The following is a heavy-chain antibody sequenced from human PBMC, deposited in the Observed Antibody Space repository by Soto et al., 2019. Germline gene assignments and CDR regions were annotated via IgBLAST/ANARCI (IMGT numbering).Heavy chain of an antibody. Sequence: EVQLLESGGGLVQPGGSLRLSCAASGFTFSSYAMRWVRQAPGKGLEWVSAISGSGDSTYYADSVKGRCTTSRDTPKNTLYLQMNSLRAEDTAVYYCARRGSGSYYDYWGQGTLVTVSS. CDR1: GFTFSSYA. D-gene: IGHD1-26*01. J-gene: IGHJ4*02. V-gene: IGHV3-23*01. CDR2: ISGSGDST. CDR3: ARRGSGSYYDY.